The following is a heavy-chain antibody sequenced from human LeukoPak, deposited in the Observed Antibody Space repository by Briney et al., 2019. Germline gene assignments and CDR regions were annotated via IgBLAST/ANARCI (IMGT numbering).Heavy chain of an antibody. D-gene: IGHD3-22*01. CDR2: INPNSGGT. CDR3: ARDPTLKYYYDSSGSQNVYMDV. V-gene: IGHV1-2*02. Sequence: ASVKVSCKASGYTFTGYYMHWVRQAPGQGPEWMGWINPNSGGTNYAQRFQGRVTMTRDTSISTAYMELSRLRSDDTAVYYCARDPTLKYYYDSSGSQNVYMDVWGKGTTVTVSS. J-gene: IGHJ6*03. CDR1: GYTFTGYY.